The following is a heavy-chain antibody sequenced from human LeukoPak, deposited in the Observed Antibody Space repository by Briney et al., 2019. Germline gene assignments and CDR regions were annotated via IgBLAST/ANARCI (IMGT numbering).Heavy chain of an antibody. D-gene: IGHD4-17*01. Sequence: PSQTLSLTCTVSGGSISSYYRSWIRQPPGKGLEWIGYIYYSGSTNYNPSLKSRVTISVDTSKNQFSLKLSSVTAADTAVYYCARAAVGDYDFQHWGQGTLVTVSS. CDR3: ARAAVGDYDFQH. CDR2: IYYSGST. CDR1: GGSISSYY. V-gene: IGHV4-59*01. J-gene: IGHJ1*01.